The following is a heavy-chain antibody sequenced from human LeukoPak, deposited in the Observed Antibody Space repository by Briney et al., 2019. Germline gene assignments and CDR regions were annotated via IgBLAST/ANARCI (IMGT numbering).Heavy chain of an antibody. Sequence: SQTLSLTCTVSGGSIRSGGYYWSWIRQHPGKGLEWIGHISFTGTTDYNPSLKRRVTMSLDRSRNQFSLNLMSVTAADTAVYYCARSGADYDILTGIFAYWGQGTLVTVSS. D-gene: IGHD3-9*01. CDR3: ARSGADYDILTGIFAY. J-gene: IGHJ4*02. V-gene: IGHV4-31*03. CDR2: ISFTGTT. CDR1: GGSIRSGGYY.